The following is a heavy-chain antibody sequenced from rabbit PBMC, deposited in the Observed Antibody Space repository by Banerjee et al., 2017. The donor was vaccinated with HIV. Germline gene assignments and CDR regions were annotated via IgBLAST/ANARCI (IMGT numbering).Heavy chain of an antibody. V-gene: IGHV1S40*01. CDR2: INTSSGNT. J-gene: IGHJ6*01. D-gene: IGHD8-1*01. CDR1: GFSFSSTDY. CDR3: ARDRDTGSVYYFDL. Sequence: TASGFSFSSTDYMCWVRQAPGKGLEWIACINTSSGNTVYANWAKGRFTISKTSSTTVTLQMTSLTAADTATYFCARDRDTGSVYYFDLWGPGTLVTVS.